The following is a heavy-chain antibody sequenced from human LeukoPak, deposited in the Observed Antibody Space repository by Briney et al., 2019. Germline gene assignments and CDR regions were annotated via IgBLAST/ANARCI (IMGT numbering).Heavy chain of an antibody. CDR3: ARARVTAVYGGYFDL. Sequence: GGSLRLSCAASGFTFSTFSMNWVRQATGKGVEWVSSISCSSSHIYYAASVKGRFTISNDNAENLLYLQMNILIAEDTAVYYCARARVTAVYGGYFDLWGRGTLVTVSS. V-gene: IGHV3-21*01. CDR2: ISCSSSHI. J-gene: IGHJ2*01. CDR1: GFTFSTFS. D-gene: IGHD2-8*01.